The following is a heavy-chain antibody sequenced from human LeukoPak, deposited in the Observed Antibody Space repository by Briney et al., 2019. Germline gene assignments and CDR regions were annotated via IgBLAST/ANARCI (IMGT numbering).Heavy chain of an antibody. CDR2: IKPSSGAT. CDR1: GYTFSGHY. CDR3: ASCYYDSSGYYYFDY. Sequence: ASVKVSCTASGYTFSGHYMHWVRQAPGQGLEWMGWIKPSSGATNYAQKFRGRVTMTRGTSNRTSYMELSRLRSDDTALYYCASCYYDSSGYYYFDYWGHGTLGTVSS. V-gene: IGHV1-2*02. J-gene: IGHJ4*03. D-gene: IGHD3-22*01.